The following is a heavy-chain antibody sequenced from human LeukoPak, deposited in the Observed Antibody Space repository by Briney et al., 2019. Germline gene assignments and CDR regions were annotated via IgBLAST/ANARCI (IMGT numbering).Heavy chain of an antibody. V-gene: IGHV4-39*07. CDR1: RGSISSSSYY. J-gene: IGHJ4*02. CDR3: ARLDVGFIAAAGTIDY. CDR2: IFYGATT. D-gene: IGHD6-13*01. Sequence: SETLSLTCIVSRGSISSSSYYWGWFRQPPGKGLEWIGSIFYGATTYYNPSLKSRVTMSIDTSKNQFSLNLSSMTAADTAVYYCARLDVGFIAAAGTIDYWGQGTLVTVSS.